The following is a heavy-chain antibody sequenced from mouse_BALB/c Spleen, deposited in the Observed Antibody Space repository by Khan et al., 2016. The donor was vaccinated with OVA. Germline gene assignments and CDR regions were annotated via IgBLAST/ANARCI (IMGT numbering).Heavy chain of an antibody. Sequence: QVQLKQSGAELARPGASVKLSCKASGYTFTDYYINWMRQRTGQGLEWIGEISPGSDKTYYNEKFKGKATLTVDKSSSTAYMQLSSLTSQDSAVYLCAREWAAWFPYGGQGTLVTVSA. V-gene: IGHV1-77*01. CDR1: GYTFTDYY. CDR3: AREWAAWFPY. CDR2: ISPGSDKT. J-gene: IGHJ3*01.